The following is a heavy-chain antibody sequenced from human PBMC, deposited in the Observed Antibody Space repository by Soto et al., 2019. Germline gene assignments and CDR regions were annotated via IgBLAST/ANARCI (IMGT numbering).Heavy chain of an antibody. CDR1: GFTVSSNY. Sequence: QLGGSLRLSCAASGFTVSSNYMSWVRQAPGKGLEWVSVIYSGGSTYYADSVKGRSTISRDNSKNTLYLQMNSLRAEDTAVYYCARGPTGSSSWYLDYFDYWGQGTLVTVSS. V-gene: IGHV3-53*01. CDR3: ARGPTGSSSWYLDYFDY. CDR2: IYSGGST. D-gene: IGHD6-13*01. J-gene: IGHJ4*02.